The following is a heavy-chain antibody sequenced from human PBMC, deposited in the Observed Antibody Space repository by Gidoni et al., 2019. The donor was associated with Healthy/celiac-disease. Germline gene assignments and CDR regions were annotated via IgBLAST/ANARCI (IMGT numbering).Heavy chain of an antibody. CDR3: ARGDYYGSGSLEHNWFDP. J-gene: IGHJ5*02. Sequence: QVQLVQSGAEVKKPGASVKVSCKASGYTFTGYYMHWVRQAPGQGLEWMGWINPNSGGTNYAQKLQGWVTMTRDTSISTAYMELSRLRSDDTAVYYCARGDYYGSGSLEHNWFDPWGQGTLVTVSS. V-gene: IGHV1-2*04. D-gene: IGHD3-10*01. CDR1: GYTFTGYY. CDR2: INPNSGGT.